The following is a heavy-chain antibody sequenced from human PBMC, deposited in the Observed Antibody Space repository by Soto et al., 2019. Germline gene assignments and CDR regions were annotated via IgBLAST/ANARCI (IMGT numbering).Heavy chain of an antibody. CDR3: ARVGAAGGFPSRYYYYYGMDV. D-gene: IGHD6-13*01. J-gene: IGHJ6*02. Sequence: SSXTLSLNCAVYGGSLSGYYWSWIRQPPVNGLEWIGEINHSGSTNYNPSLKSRVTISVDTSKNQFSLKLSSVTAADTAVYYCARVGAAGGFPSRYYYYYGMDVWGQGTTVTVSS. V-gene: IGHV4-34*01. CDR2: INHSGST. CDR1: GGSLSGYY.